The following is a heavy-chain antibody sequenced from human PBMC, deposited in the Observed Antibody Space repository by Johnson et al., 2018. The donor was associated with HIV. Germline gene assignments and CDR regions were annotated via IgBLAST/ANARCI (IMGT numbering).Heavy chain of an antibody. D-gene: IGHD3-16*01. V-gene: IGHV3-7*04. CDR2: IKQEGSEE. CDR1: GISFSSYW. CDR3: ARGRGALDI. J-gene: IGHJ3*02. Sequence: VQLVESGGGLVQPGGSLRLSCAASGISFSSYWMTWVRQAPGNGLEWVGNIKQEGSEEYYVDSVKGRFTISRDNAKNSLYLQMNSLRVEDTAIYYCARGRGALDIWGQGTVVTVSS.